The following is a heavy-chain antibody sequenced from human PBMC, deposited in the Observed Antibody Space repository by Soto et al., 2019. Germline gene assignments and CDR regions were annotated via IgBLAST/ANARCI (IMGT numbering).Heavy chain of an antibody. CDR3: AIQSDSAIVTRTPQSV. J-gene: IGHJ6*04. V-gene: IGHV4-39*01. D-gene: IGHD5-18*01. CDR2: IYYSGST. Sequence: SETLSLTCTVSGGSISSSSYYWGWIRQPPGKGLEWIGSIYYSGSTYYNPSLKSRVTISVDTSKNQFSLKLSSVTAADTAVYYCAIQSDSAIVTRTPQSVWGKGTTVPGSS. CDR1: GGSISSSSYY.